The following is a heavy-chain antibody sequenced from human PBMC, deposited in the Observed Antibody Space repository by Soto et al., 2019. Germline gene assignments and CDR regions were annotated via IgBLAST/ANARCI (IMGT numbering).Heavy chain of an antibody. Sequence: GGSLRLSCAASGFTFSNYAMTWVRQAPGKGLEWVSEISGSGDSTYYADSVKGRFTLSRDNSKNTLYLQMNSLRSEDTAAYYCAKGHGSSWSDLGYWGQGTLVTVSS. V-gene: IGHV3-23*01. CDR1: GFTFSNYA. D-gene: IGHD6-13*01. CDR3: AKGHGSSWSDLGY. CDR2: ISGSGDST. J-gene: IGHJ1*01.